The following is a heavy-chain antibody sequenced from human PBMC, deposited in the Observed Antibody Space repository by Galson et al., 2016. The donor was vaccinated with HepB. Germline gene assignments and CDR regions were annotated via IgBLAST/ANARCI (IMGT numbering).Heavy chain of an antibody. CDR1: ISSESYY. Sequence: ISSESYYWNWVRQHPGKDLEWIGYISYSGATYYNPSLKSRVSISVDTSENQFSLKMTSVTAADTAVHYCARSLRNAGDYHYYMDVWGKGTTVSVSS. CDR2: ISYSGAT. V-gene: IGHV4-31*02. D-gene: IGHD7-27*01. J-gene: IGHJ6*03. CDR3: ARSLRNAGDYHYYMDV.